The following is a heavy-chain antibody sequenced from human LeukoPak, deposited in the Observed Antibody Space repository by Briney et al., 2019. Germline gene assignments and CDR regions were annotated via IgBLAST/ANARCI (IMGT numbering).Heavy chain of an antibody. J-gene: IGHJ4*02. V-gene: IGHV1-46*01. CDR1: GGTFSSYA. CDR3: ARGGSSSFGYYFDY. D-gene: IGHD6-13*01. Sequence: ASVKVSCKASGGTFSSYAISWVRQAPGQGLEWMGIINPSGGSTSYAQKFQGRVTMTRDTSTSTVYMELSSLRSEDTAVYYCARGGSSSFGYYFDYWGQGTLVTVSS. CDR2: INPSGGST.